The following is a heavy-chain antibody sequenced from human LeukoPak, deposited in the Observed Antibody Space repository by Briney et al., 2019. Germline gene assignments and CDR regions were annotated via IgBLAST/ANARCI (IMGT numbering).Heavy chain of an antibody. J-gene: IGHJ4*02. CDR1: GFTFSSYS. V-gene: IGHV3-21*01. CDR3: TGEGIAAAGTFVDY. Sequence: KAGGSLRLSCAASGFTFSSYSMNWVRQAPGKGLEWVSSISSSSSYIYYADSVKGRFTISRDNAKNSLYLQMNSLRAEDTAVYYCTGEGIAAAGTFVDYWGQGTLVTVSS. D-gene: IGHD6-13*01. CDR2: ISSSSSYI.